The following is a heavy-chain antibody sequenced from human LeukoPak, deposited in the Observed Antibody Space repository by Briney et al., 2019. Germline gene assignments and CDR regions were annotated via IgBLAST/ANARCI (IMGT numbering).Heavy chain of an antibody. CDR2: INSDGSST. CDR1: GFTFDHYA. D-gene: IGHD2-15*01. Sequence: GGSLRLSCAASGFTFDHYAVHWVRQAPGKGLVWVSRINSDGSSTRYADSVKGRFTISRDNAKNTLDLQMSSLRAEDTAVYYCARVDCSGGSCYFDYWGQGTLVTVSS. CDR3: ARVDCSGGSCYFDY. V-gene: IGHV3-74*01. J-gene: IGHJ4*02.